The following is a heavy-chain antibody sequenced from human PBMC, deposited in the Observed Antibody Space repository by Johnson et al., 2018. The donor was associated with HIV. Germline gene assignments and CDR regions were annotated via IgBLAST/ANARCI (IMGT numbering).Heavy chain of an antibody. CDR2: IKQDGSEK. V-gene: IGHV3-7*01. J-gene: IGHJ3*02. D-gene: IGHD5-24*01. Sequence: VQLVESGGGLVQPGGSLRLSCAASGFTFSSYWMSWVRQAPGKGLEWMANIKQDGSEKYYVDSVKGRFTISRDNAKNSLYLQMNSLRAEDTAVYYCAREVRRWLQFDAFDIWGQGTMVTVSS. CDR1: GFTFSSYW. CDR3: AREVRRWLQFDAFDI.